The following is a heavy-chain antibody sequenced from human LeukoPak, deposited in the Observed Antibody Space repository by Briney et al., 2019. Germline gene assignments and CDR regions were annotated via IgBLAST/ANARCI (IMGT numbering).Heavy chain of an antibody. J-gene: IGHJ4*02. Sequence: GGSLGLSCAASGFTLNTFGLTWVRQAPGKGLEWVSSISVSGAYINYADSVKGRFTVSRDSAKNSLYLHMDSLRAEDTAVYYCARESPIATRIFDYWGQGALVTVSS. CDR3: ARESPIATRIFDY. V-gene: IGHV3-21*01. CDR1: GFTLNTFG. CDR2: ISVSGAYI. D-gene: IGHD6-6*01.